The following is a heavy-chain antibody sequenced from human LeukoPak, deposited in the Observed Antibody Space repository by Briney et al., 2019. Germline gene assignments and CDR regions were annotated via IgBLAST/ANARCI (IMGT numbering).Heavy chain of an antibody. CDR2: ISYDGSNK. CDR1: GFTFSSYA. Sequence: GGSLRLSCAASGFTFSSYAMHWVRQAPGKGLEWVAVISYDGSNKYYADSVKGRFTISRDNSKNTLYLQMNSLRAEDTAVYYCARDYYYDSSGHSDYWGQGTLVTVSS. CDR3: ARDYYYDSSGHSDY. D-gene: IGHD3-22*01. V-gene: IGHV3-30-3*01. J-gene: IGHJ4*02.